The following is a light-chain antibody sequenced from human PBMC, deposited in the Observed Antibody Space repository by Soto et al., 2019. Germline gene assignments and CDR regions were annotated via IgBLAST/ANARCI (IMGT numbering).Light chain of an antibody. CDR1: QSVSSNY. CDR3: QQYRSSPLT. Sequence: EIVLTQSPGTLSLSPGERATLSCRASQSVSSNYLAWYQQKPGQAPRLLIYGESSRATGIPDKFSCSGSGTDFIVTISRLEPEDFVLYYCQQYRSSPLTVVGGTNVEIK. J-gene: IGKJ4*01. V-gene: IGKV3-20*01. CDR2: GES.